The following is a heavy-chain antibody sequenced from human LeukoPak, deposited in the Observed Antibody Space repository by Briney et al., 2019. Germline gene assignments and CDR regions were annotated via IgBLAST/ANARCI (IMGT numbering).Heavy chain of an antibody. D-gene: IGHD3-10*01. CDR2: TYYRSKWYN. Sequence: SQTLSLTCAISGDSVSSNSAAWNWIRQSPSRGLEWLGRTYYRSKWYNDYAVSVKSRITINPDTSKNQFSLQLNSVTPEDTAVYYCARDRRRITMVRGVLVYAFDIWGQGTMVTVSS. CDR3: ARDRRRITMVRGVLVYAFDI. J-gene: IGHJ3*02. V-gene: IGHV6-1*01. CDR1: GDSVSSNSAA.